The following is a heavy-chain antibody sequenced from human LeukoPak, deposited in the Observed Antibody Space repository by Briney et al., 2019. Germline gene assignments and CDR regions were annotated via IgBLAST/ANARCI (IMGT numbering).Heavy chain of an antibody. CDR2: INHSGST. CDR3: ARQFPYYYYMDV. Sequence: SETLSLTCAVYGGSFSGYYWSWIRQPPGKGLEWIGEINHSGSTNYNPSLKSRVTISVDTSKNQFSLKLSSVTAADTAVYYCARQFPYYYYMDVWGKGTTVTMSS. CDR1: GGSFSGYY. J-gene: IGHJ6*03. V-gene: IGHV4-34*01.